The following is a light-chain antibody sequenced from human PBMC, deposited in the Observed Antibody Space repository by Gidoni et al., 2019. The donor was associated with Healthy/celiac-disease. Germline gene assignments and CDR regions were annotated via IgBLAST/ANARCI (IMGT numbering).Light chain of an antibody. CDR2: YDS. CDR3: QVWDSSSDHVV. CDR1: NIGSKS. V-gene: IGLV3-21*04. J-gene: IGLJ2*01. Sequence: SYVLTQPPSVSVAPSGKTARITCGGNNIGSKSVHWYQQKPGQAPVLVIYYDSDRPSGIPERFSGSNSGNTATLTISRVEAGDEADYYCQVWDSSSDHVVFGGGTKLTVL.